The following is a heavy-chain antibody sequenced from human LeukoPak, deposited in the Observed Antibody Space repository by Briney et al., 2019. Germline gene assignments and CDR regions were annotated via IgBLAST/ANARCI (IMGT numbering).Heavy chain of an antibody. Sequence: SDTLSLTCAVSGYSISSRNWWGLIRQPPGKGLEWIGHIFYSGDTYYSPSLKSRVTMSIDTSQNQFSLKLPSVTAVDTAVYFCARYGGDSDWYFALWGRGTLVTVSS. J-gene: IGHJ2*01. CDR2: IFYSGDT. CDR3: ARYGGDSDWYFAL. V-gene: IGHV4-28*01. D-gene: IGHD4-23*01. CDR1: GYSISSRNW.